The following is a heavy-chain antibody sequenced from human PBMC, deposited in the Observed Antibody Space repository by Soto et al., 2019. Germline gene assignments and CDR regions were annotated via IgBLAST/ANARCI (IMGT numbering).Heavy chain of an antibody. Sequence: GGSLRLSCAASGFTFSTYGMHWVRQAPGKGLEWVTVIWYDGSKIYYADSVKGRFTISRDNSKSTLYLQMNSLRAEDTAVYYCARPLEQHQLGFGMDVWGQGSPVTVSS. V-gene: IGHV3-33*01. CDR2: IWYDGSKI. CDR3: ARPLEQHQLGFGMDV. CDR1: GFTFSTYG. D-gene: IGHD6-13*01. J-gene: IGHJ6*01.